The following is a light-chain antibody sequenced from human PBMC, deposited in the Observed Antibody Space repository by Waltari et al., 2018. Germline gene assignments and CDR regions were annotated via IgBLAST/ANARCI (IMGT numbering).Light chain of an antibody. CDR3: QQYYTTPYT. CDR2: YAS. J-gene: IGKJ2*01. Sequence: AIQLTQSPSSLSASVGDRVTIPFRARQDINSDLAWYQQKPGKAPKLLIYYASSLQSGVPSRFSGSGSGTDFTLTVSSLQAEDVAVYYCQQYYTTPYTFGQGTKLEIK. CDR1: QDINSD. V-gene: IGKV1-13*02.